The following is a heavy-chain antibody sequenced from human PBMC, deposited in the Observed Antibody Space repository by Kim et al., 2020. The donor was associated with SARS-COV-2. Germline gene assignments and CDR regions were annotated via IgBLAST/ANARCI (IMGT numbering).Heavy chain of an antibody. J-gene: IGHJ5*02. Sequence: SETLSLTCTVSGGSISSGGYYWSWIRQHPGKGLEWIGYIYYSGSTYYNPSLKSRVTISVDTSKNQFSLKLSSVTAADTAVYYCARTGTTVGGGFDPWGQGTLVTVSS. D-gene: IGHD1-7*01. CDR1: GGSISSGGYY. V-gene: IGHV4-31*03. CDR3: ARTGTTVGGGFDP. CDR2: IYYSGST.